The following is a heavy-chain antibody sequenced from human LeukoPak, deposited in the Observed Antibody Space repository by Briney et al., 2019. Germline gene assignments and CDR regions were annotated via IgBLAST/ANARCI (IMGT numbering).Heavy chain of an antibody. V-gene: IGHV1-2*02. CDR2: INPNSGGT. J-gene: IGHJ4*02. D-gene: IGHD5-12*01. Sequence: ASVKVSCKVSGYALTELSMHWVRQAPGQGLEWMGWINPNSGGTNYAQKFQGRVTMTRDTSISTAYMELSRLRSDDTAVYYCARDGYNYFDYWGQGTLVTVSS. CDR3: ARDGYNYFDY. CDR1: GYALTELS.